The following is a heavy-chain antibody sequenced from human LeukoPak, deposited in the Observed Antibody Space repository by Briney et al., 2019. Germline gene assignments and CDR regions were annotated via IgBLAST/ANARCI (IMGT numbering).Heavy chain of an antibody. V-gene: IGHV3-30-3*01. Sequence: PGGSLRLSCAASGFTFSSYAMHWVRRAPGKGLEWVAVISYDGGNKYYADSVKGRFTISRDNSKNTLYLQMNSLRAEDTAVYYCTRSEYSSSFDYWGQGTLVTVSS. CDR1: GFTFSSYA. J-gene: IGHJ4*02. CDR2: ISYDGGNK. D-gene: IGHD6-6*01. CDR3: TRSEYSSSFDY.